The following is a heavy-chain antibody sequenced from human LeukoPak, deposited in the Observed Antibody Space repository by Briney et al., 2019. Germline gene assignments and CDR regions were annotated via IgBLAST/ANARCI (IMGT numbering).Heavy chain of an antibody. CDR2: IWYDGSNK. D-gene: IGHD2/OR15-2a*01. CDR3: AREGPRGNSQFDY. V-gene: IGHV3-33*01. J-gene: IGHJ4*02. CDR1: GFTFSNYG. Sequence: GGSLRLSCAASGFTFSNYGMHWVRQAPGKGLEWVALIWYDGSNKYYTDSVKGRLTISRDNSKNTLYLQMNSLRAEDTAVYYCAREGPRGNSQFDYWGQGTLVTVSS.